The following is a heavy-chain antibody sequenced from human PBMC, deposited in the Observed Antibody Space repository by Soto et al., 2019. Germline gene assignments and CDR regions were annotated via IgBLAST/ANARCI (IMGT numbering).Heavy chain of an antibody. D-gene: IGHD5-12*01. Sequence: GGSLRLSCAASGFTFGTYATNWVRQAPGKGLEWVSTITDVGDPTYYADSVKGRFTISRDNSKNTLFLLMNSLRAEDTARYYCAKDRDIAYHLEGGFYYSGMDVWGQGTTVTVSS. V-gene: IGHV3-23*01. CDR3: AKDRDIAYHLEGGFYYSGMDV. J-gene: IGHJ6*02. CDR1: GFTFGTYA. CDR2: ITDVGDPT.